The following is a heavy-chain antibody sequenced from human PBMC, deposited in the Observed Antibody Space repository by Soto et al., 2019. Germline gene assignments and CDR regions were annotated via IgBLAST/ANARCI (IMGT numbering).Heavy chain of an antibody. J-gene: IGHJ4*02. CDR2: ISGSGDKT. CDR3: AKVDRTGGPVSFDYWGSFDY. V-gene: IGHV3-23*01. Sequence: EVQLLESGGGLVQPGGSLRLSCAASGFTFSSYAMSWVRQASGKRLEWVSMISGSGDKTHYADSVKGRFTISRDISKNTLFLQMNSLRVEDTAIYYCAKVDRTGGPVSFDYWGSFDYWGQGTRVTVSS. D-gene: IGHD3-16*01. CDR1: GFTFSSYA.